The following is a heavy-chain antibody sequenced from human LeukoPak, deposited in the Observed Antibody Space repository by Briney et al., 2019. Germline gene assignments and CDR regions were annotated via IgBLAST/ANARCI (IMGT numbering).Heavy chain of an antibody. Sequence: SETLSLTCTVSGYSISSGYYWGWIRQPPGKGLEWIGSIYHSGSTYYNPSLKSRLTISVDTSKNQFSLKLNSVTAADTAVYYCARQNSGSYFWGQGTLVTVSS. CDR3: ARQNSGSYF. J-gene: IGHJ4*02. CDR1: GYSISSGYY. D-gene: IGHD1-26*01. CDR2: IYHSGST. V-gene: IGHV4-38-2*02.